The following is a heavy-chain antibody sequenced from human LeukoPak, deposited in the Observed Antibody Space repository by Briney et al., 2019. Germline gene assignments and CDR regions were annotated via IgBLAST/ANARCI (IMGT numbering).Heavy chain of an antibody. D-gene: IGHD4-17*01. CDR2: ISSSGTTI. CDR3: ARAGGSTVSHSDY. V-gene: IGHV3-48*04. CDR1: GFTFSSYS. Sequence: GGSLRLSCAPSGFTFSSYSMNWVRQAPGKGLEWVSYISSSGTTIYYADSVKGRFTISKDNAKNSLYLQMNSLRAEDTAVYYCARAGGSTVSHSDYWGQGTLVTVSS. J-gene: IGHJ4*02.